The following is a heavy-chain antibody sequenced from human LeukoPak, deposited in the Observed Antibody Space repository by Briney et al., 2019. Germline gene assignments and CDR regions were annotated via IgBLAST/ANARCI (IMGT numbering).Heavy chain of an antibody. Sequence: SGGSLRLSCAASGFPFSSYAMSWVRQAPGKGLEWVSTISGSGGSPFYAASVKGRFASSRDNSKNTLYLQMNSLRAEDTAVYYCAKDLRSGTYYNGDFDYWGQGTLVTVSS. CDR1: GFPFSSYA. D-gene: IGHD1-26*01. CDR2: ISGSGGSP. CDR3: AKDLRSGTYYNGDFDY. J-gene: IGHJ4*02. V-gene: IGHV3-23*01.